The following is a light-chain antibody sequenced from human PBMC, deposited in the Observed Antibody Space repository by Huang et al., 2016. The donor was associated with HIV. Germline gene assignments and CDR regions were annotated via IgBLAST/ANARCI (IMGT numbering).Light chain of an antibody. Sequence: EIVLTQSPGTLSLSPGERATLSCRASETVTSGYLAWYQQKPGQAPRLLIFGSSTRAIGIPDRFTGSGSGTDFTLTITRLEREDFAMYYCQQYGGSPRTFGQGTKLELK. CDR1: ETVTSGY. V-gene: IGKV3-20*01. CDR3: QQYGGSPRT. CDR2: GSS. J-gene: IGKJ2*01.